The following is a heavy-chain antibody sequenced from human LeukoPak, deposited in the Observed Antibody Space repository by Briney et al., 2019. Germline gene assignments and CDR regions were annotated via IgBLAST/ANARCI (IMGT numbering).Heavy chain of an antibody. Sequence: ASVKVSCKASGYSFTTYHINWVRQASGQGLEWMGWMNPNSGDTGYAQKFQGRVIITRNTSTRTAYMEVSSLKSEDTAVYYCARAYYYGSGNYYFFDYWGQGTLVTVSS. CDR2: MNPNSGDT. CDR1: GYSFTTYH. CDR3: ARAYYYGSGNYYFFDY. V-gene: IGHV1-8*03. D-gene: IGHD3-10*01. J-gene: IGHJ4*02.